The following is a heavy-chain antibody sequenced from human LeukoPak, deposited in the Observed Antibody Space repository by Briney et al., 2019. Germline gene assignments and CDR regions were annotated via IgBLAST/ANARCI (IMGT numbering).Heavy chain of an antibody. V-gene: IGHV1-69*02. Sequence: SVKVSCKASGGTFSMYSINWVRQDPGQGLEWMGRIIPILGIANYAQKFQGRVTITADKSTSTAYMELSSLRSEDTAVYYCARSESRRSIFDYWGQGTLVTVSS. CDR3: ARSESRRSIFDY. J-gene: IGHJ4*02. CDR1: GGTFSMYS. D-gene: IGHD6-6*01. CDR2: IIPILGIA.